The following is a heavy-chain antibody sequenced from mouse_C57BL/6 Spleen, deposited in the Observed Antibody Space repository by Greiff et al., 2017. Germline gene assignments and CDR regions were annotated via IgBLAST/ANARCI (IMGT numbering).Heavy chain of an antibody. Sequence: QVQLQQSGAELVKPGASVKLSCKASGYTFTSYWMHWVKQRPGRGLEWIGRIAPNSGGTKYNEKFKSKATLTGDKPSSTAYMQLSSLTSEDSAVYDCARRGSRYEDYFDYWGQGTTLTVSS. CDR1: GYTFTSYW. CDR2: IAPNSGGT. D-gene: IGHD1-1*01. V-gene: IGHV1-72*01. CDR3: ARRGSRYEDYFDY. J-gene: IGHJ2*01.